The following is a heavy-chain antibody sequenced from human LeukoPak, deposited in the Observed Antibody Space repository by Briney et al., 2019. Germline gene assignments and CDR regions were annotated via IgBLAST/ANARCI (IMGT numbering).Heavy chain of an antibody. Sequence: ASVKSSCKASGYSFTSHYMHWVRQAPGQGLEWMGLINPSGSSTLYAQKFQGRVTMTRDMSTTTDYMELSSLRSEDTAVYYCAGDNSVGDIAWWFDPWGQGTLVTVSS. J-gene: IGHJ5*02. CDR1: GYSFTSHY. CDR3: AGDNSVGDIAWWFDP. D-gene: IGHD3-16*02. V-gene: IGHV1-46*01. CDR2: INPSGSST.